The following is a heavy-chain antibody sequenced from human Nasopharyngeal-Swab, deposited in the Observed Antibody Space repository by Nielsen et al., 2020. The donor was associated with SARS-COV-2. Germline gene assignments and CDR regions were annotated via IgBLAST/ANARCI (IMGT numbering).Heavy chain of an antibody. CDR2: ISYDGSNK. CDR3: ARDPRGLWDSYGMDV. Sequence: GGSLRLSCADSGFTFSSYAMHWVRQAPGKGLEWVAVISYDGSNKYYADSVKGRFTISRDNSKNTLYLQMNSLRAEDTAVYYCARDPRGLWDSYGMDVWGQGTTVTVSS. CDR1: GFTFSSYA. D-gene: IGHD1-26*01. J-gene: IGHJ6*02. V-gene: IGHV3-30*04.